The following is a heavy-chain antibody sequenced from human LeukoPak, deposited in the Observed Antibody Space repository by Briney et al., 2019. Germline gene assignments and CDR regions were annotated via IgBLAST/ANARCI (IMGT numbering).Heavy chain of an antibody. CDR3: AREIAAAGTSPDAFDI. V-gene: IGHV4-31*03. CDR1: GGSISSGGYY. Sequence: PSQTLSLTCTVSGGSISSGGYYWSWIRQHPGKGLEWIGYIYYSGSTYYNPSLKSRVTISVDTSKNQFSLKPSSVTAADTAVYYCAREIAAAGTSPDAFDIWGQGTMVTVSS. D-gene: IGHD6-13*01. CDR2: IYYSGST. J-gene: IGHJ3*02.